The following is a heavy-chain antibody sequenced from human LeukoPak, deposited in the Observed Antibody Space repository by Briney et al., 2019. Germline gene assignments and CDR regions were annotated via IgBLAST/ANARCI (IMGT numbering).Heavy chain of an antibody. CDR3: ARAYGGHFYFDY. Sequence: GSSVKVSCKASGYTFITYYIHWVRQAPGQGLEWMGIIHPSGGSTSYAQQFQGRVTMTRDTSTSTVYMELSSLRYEDRAVYYCARAYGGHFYFDYWGQGTLVTVSS. D-gene: IGHD4-23*01. CDR2: IHPSGGST. J-gene: IGHJ4*02. CDR1: GYTFITYY. V-gene: IGHV1-46*01.